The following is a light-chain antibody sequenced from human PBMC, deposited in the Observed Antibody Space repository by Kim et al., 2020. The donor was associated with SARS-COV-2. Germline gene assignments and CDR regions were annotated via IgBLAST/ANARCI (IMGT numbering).Light chain of an antibody. J-gene: IGKJ4*01. Sequence: EVVLTQSPATLSLSPGDRASLSCRASQNVNNYLAWYQQKPGQPPRLLLYDVSNRATGIPARFSGTGSGTDFTLTISSLEPEDFAVCYFQHRKNWPFTFGGGTKVDIK. CDR1: QNVNNY. V-gene: IGKV3-11*01. CDR2: DVS. CDR3: QHRKNWPFT.